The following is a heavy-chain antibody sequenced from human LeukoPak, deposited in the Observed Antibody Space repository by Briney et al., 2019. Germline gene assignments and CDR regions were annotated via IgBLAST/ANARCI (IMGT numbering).Heavy chain of an antibody. CDR3: ARVRYYGDYVRTPPHYYGMDV. CDR1: GFTFSSYS. J-gene: IGHJ6*02. V-gene: IGHV3-21*01. D-gene: IGHD4-17*01. Sequence: GGSLRLSCAASGFTFSSYSMNWVRQAPGKGLEWVSSISSSSYIYYADSVKGRFTISRDNAKNSLYLQMNSLRAEDTAVYYCARVRYYGDYVRTPPHYYGMDVWGQGTTVTVSS. CDR2: ISSSSYI.